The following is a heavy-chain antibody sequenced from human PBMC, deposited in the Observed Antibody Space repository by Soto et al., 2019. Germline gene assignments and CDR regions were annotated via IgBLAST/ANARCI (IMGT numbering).Heavy chain of an antibody. D-gene: IGHD3-10*01. CDR1: GFTFSNAW. CDR2: IDGSGGTT. CDR3: AKNSGWFNT. J-gene: IGHJ5*02. V-gene: IGHV3-23*01. Sequence: PGGSLRLSCAASGFTFSNAWMTWVRQAPGKGLEWVSTIDGSGGTTYYADSVKGRFTISRDNSINTVFLQMNSLRADDTALYFCAKNSGWFNTWGQGALVTVSS.